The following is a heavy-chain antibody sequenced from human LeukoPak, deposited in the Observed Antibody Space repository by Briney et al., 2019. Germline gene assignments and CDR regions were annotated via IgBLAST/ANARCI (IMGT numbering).Heavy chain of an antibody. Sequence: SETLSLTCIVSGGSISSYYWSWIRQPAGKGLEWIGRIYSSGSTNYNPSLKSRVTMSVDTSKNQFSLKLSSVTAADTAVYYCARDLIVPDAMTGSGSYSTDYWGQGTLATVSS. CDR2: IYSSGST. J-gene: IGHJ4*02. CDR1: GGSISSYY. V-gene: IGHV4-4*07. D-gene: IGHD3-10*01. CDR3: ARDLIVPDAMTGSGSYSTDY.